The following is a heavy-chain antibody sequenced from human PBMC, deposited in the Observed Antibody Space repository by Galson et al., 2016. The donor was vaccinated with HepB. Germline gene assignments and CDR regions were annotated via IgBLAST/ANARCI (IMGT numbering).Heavy chain of an antibody. J-gene: IGHJ1*01. V-gene: IGHV3-30*04. CDR2: ISSDGNDR. Sequence: SLRLSCAASGFNFNNYALHWVRQAPGKGLDWVASISSDGNDRAYGVAGKGRFTISRDNAKNSLYLHMNSLRAGDTALYYCVRDLEYWGQGTLVTVSS. CDR3: VRDLEY. CDR1: GFNFNNYA. D-gene: IGHD1-1*01.